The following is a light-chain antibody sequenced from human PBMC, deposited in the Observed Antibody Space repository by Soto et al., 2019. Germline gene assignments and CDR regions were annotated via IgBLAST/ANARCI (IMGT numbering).Light chain of an antibody. V-gene: IGKV1-39*01. Sequence: DIQMTQSPSSVSASIGDSVSISCRASQGITSYLNWYLQKPGKAPNLLISAASTLQSGVPSRFSGSGSGTEFTLTISSLQPEDFGTYYCQQAYTTPLTFGGGTKVDI. J-gene: IGKJ4*01. CDR1: QGITSY. CDR3: QQAYTTPLT. CDR2: AAS.